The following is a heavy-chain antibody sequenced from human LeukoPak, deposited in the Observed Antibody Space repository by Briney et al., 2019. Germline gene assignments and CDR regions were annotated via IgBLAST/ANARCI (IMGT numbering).Heavy chain of an antibody. Sequence: SETLSLTCTVSGGSISSYYWSWIRQPAGKGLEWIGRTYTSGSTNYNPSLKSRVTMSVDTSKNQFSLKLSSVTAADTAVYYCARDPRIAAAGNWFDPWGQGTLVTVSS. CDR1: GGSISSYY. J-gene: IGHJ5*02. CDR2: TYTSGST. D-gene: IGHD6-13*01. CDR3: ARDPRIAAAGNWFDP. V-gene: IGHV4-4*07.